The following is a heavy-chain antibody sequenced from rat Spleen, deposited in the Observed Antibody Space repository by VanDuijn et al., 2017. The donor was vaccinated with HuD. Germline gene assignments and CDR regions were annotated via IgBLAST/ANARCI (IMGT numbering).Heavy chain of an antibody. V-gene: IGHV5S10*01. CDR2: IIYDGTRT. CDR1: GFTFSDYY. D-gene: IGHD1-4*01. CDR3: ATHPGIPRGWFAY. J-gene: IGHJ3*01. Sequence: EVQLVESGGGLVQPGRSMKLSCAASGFTFSDYYMAWVRQAPKKGLEWVATIIYDGTRTYYRDSAKGRFTISRNNAKSTLYLQMDSLRSEDTATYYCATHPGIPRGWFAYWGQGTLVTVSS.